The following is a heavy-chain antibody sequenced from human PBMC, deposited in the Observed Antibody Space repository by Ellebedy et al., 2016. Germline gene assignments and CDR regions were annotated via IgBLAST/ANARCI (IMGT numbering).Heavy chain of an antibody. CDR1: GFTFGAFA. J-gene: IGHJ4*02. Sequence: SLKISCAASGFTFGAFAMHWVRHPPGKGLEWVSGIFWNSDYAGYADSVRGRFTISKDKAKNSLYLQMNSLRPDDSALYFCLRDTTAGGLDYWGQGIPVAVSS. V-gene: IGHV3-9*01. CDR3: LRDTTAGGLDY. CDR2: IFWNSDYA. D-gene: IGHD3/OR15-3a*01.